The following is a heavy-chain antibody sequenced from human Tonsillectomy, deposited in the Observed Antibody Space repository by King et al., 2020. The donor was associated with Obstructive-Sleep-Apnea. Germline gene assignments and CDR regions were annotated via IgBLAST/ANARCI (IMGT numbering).Heavy chain of an antibody. CDR2: INHSGST. CDR1: GGSFSGYY. J-gene: IGHJ4*02. Sequence: VQLQQWGAGLLKPSETLSLTCAVYGGSFSGYYWNWIRQPPGRGLEWSGEINHSGSTNYNPSLKSRVTISVDTSKNQFSLKLSSVTAADTAVYYCARVVTGIGPDYWGQGTLVTVSS. V-gene: IGHV4-34*01. D-gene: IGHD2/OR15-2a*01. CDR3: ARVVTGIGPDY.